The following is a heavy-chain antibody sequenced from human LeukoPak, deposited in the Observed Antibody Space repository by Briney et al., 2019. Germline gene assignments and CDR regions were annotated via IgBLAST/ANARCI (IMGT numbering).Heavy chain of an antibody. CDR1: GGSFSGYY. J-gene: IGHJ2*01. CDR2: INHSGST. V-gene: IGHV4-34*01. CDR3: ARGGLGDYWYFDL. D-gene: IGHD4-17*01. Sequence: TSETLSLTCAVYGGSFSGYYWSWIPQPPGKGLEWIGEINHSGSTNYNPSLKSRVTISVDTSKNQFSLKLSSVTAADTAVYYCARGGLGDYWYFDLWGRGTLVTVSS.